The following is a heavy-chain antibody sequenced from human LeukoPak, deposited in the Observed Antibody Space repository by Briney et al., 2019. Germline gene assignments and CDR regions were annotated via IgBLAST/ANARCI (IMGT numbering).Heavy chain of an antibody. D-gene: IGHD2-2*01. CDR3: AKVGLGYCSSTSCPFDY. CDR2: ISGSGGST. J-gene: IGHJ4*02. CDR1: GFTFSSYA. V-gene: IGHV3-23*01. Sequence: GGSLRLSCAASGFTFSSYAMSWVRQAPGKGLEWASAISGSGGSTYYADSVKGQFTISRDNSKNTLYLQMNSLRAEDTAVYYCAKVGLGYCSSTSCPFDYWGQGTLVTVSS.